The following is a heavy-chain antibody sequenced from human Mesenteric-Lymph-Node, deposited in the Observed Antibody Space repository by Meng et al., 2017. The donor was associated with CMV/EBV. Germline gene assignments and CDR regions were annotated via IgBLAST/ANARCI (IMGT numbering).Heavy chain of an antibody. V-gene: IGHV3-43*01. D-gene: IGHD2-2*01. J-gene: IGHJ4*02. CDR3: AKQLREYQFMFDS. CDR2: ITWDGDST. Sequence: GGSLRLSCVPSGFTVSGNYLTWVRQAPGKGLEWVGLITWDGDSTYYSDSVKGRFTISRDNSKKSLYLQMNSLRPEDTAVYHCAKQLREYQFMFDSWGQGTLVTVSS. CDR1: GFTVSGNY.